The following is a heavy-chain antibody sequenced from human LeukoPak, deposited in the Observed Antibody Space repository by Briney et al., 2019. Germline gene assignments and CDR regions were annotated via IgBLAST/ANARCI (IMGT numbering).Heavy chain of an antibody. J-gene: IGHJ6*04. CDR1: GFTFSSYG. CDR3: AKGPSSGWWDYYYGMDV. Sequence: PGGTLRLSCAASGFTFSSYGMHWVRQAPGKGLEWVSAISGSGGSTYYADSVKGRFTISRDNSKNTLYLQMNSLRAEDTAVYYCAKGPSSGWWDYYYGMDVWGKGTTVTVSS. D-gene: IGHD6-19*01. CDR2: ISGSGGST. V-gene: IGHV3-23*01.